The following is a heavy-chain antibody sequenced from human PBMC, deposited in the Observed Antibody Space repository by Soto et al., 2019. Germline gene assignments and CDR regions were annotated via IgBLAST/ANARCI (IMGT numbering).Heavy chain of an antibody. J-gene: IGHJ4*02. CDR3: ARAQYYNDRSGFVPYYFDD. CDR1: GGSISSGGYS. CDR2: IYHRGTT. V-gene: IGHV4-30-2*01. D-gene: IGHD3-22*01. Sequence: PSETLSLTCSVSGGSISSGGYSWSWIRQPPGKGLEWIGHIYHRGTTHYNPSLQSRVTMSIDRSKNQLSLKLSSVTAADTAVYYCARAQYYNDRSGFVPYYFDDWGPGTLVTVDS.